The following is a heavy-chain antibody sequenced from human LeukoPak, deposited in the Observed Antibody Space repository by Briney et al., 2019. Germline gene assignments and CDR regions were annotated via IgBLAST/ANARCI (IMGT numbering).Heavy chain of an antibody. CDR3: ARKGGYCSSTSCYEITNWFDP. Sequence: ASVKVSCKASGYTFTSYGISWVRQAPGQGLEWMGWISAYNGNTNYAQKLQGRVTMTTDTSTSTAYMELRSLRSEDTAVYYCARKGGYCSSTSCYEITNWFDPWGQGTLVTVSS. D-gene: IGHD2-2*01. CDR2: ISAYNGNT. V-gene: IGHV1-18*01. J-gene: IGHJ5*02. CDR1: GYTFTSYG.